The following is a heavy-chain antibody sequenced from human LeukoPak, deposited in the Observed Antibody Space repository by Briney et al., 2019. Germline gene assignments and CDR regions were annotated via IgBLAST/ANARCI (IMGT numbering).Heavy chain of an antibody. CDR2: INHSGST. CDR3: ARSKGSRGSGSYSRFDP. J-gene: IGHJ5*02. D-gene: IGHD3-10*01. Sequence: PSETLSLTCTVSGGSISSSSYYWGWIRQPPGKGLEWIGEINHSGSTNYNPSLKSRVTISVDTSKNQFSLKLSSVTAADTAVYYCARSKGSRGSGSYSRFDPWGQGTLVTVSS. CDR1: GGSISSSSYY. V-gene: IGHV4-39*07.